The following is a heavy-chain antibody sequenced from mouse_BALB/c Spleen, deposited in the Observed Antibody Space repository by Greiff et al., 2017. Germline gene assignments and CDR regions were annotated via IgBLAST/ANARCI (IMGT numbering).Heavy chain of an antibody. Sequence: QVQLQQSGPQLVRPGASVKISCKASGYSFTSYWMHWVKQRPGQGLEWIGMIDPSDSETRLNQKFKDKATLTVDKSSSTAYMQLSSPTSEDSAVYYCARPTIDYAMDYWGQGTSVTVSS. D-gene: IGHD2-10*01. CDR1: GYSFTSYW. J-gene: IGHJ4*01. CDR2: IDPSDSET. CDR3: ARPTIDYAMDY. V-gene: IGHV1S127*01.